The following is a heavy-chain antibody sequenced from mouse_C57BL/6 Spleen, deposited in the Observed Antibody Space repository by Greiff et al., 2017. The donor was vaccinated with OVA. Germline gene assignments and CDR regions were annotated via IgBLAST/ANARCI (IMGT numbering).Heavy chain of an antibody. CDR2: IDPHSGGT. CDR1: GYTFTSYW. CDR3: ARSMVTKYYAMDY. Sequence: QVQLQQPGAELVKPGASVKLSCKASGYTFTSYWMHWVKQRPGRGLEWIGRIDPHSGGTKYNEKFKSKATLTVDKPSSTAYLQLSSLTSEDSAVYYCARSMVTKYYAMDYWGQGTSVTVSS. J-gene: IGHJ4*01. D-gene: IGHD2-2*01. V-gene: IGHV1-72*01.